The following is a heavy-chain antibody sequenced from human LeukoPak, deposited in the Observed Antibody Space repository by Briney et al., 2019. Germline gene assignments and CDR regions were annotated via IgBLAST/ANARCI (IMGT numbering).Heavy chain of an antibody. CDR1: GGSISSSTYY. CDR2: IYYSGST. CDR3: AREPWEWEEYYFDY. V-gene: IGHV4-39*02. J-gene: IGHJ4*02. Sequence: PSETLSLTCTVSGGSISSSTYYWGWIRQPPGKGLEWIGSIYYSGSTYYNPSLNSRVTISVDTSKNQFSLKLSSVTAADTAVYYCAREPWEWEEYYFDYWGQGTLVTVSS. D-gene: IGHD1-26*01.